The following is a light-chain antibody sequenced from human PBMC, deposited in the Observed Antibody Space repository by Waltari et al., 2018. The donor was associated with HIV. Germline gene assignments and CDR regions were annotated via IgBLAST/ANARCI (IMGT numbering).Light chain of an antibody. CDR3: CSYTGTGIV. CDR1: SSDVGAYNL. CDR2: EVT. V-gene: IGLV2-23*02. J-gene: IGLJ2*01. Sequence: QSALTQPASVSGSPGQSITISCTGTSSDVGAYNLVSWYQQHPGIAPKLMIFEVTKRPSGVSDRFSGSRSGNTASLTISGLQAEDEGDYHCCSYTGTGIVFGGGTKLTVL.